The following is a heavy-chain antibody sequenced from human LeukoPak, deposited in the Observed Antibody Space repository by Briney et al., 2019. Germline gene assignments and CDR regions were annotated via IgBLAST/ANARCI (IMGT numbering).Heavy chain of an antibody. J-gene: IGHJ4*02. CDR3: ARGVPVVGADYFDY. CDR1: GGSFSGYY. V-gene: IGHV4-34*01. CDR2: INHSGST. D-gene: IGHD2-15*01. Sequence: SETLPLTCAVYGGSFSGYYWSWIRQPPGKGLEWIGEINHSGSTNYNPSLKSRVTISVDTSKNQFSLKLSSVTAADTAVYYCARGVPVVGADYFDYWGQGTLVTVSS.